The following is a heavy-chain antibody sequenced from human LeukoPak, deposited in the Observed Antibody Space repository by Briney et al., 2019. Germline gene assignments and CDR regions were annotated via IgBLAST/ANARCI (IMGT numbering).Heavy chain of an antibody. CDR2: INHSGSA. J-gene: IGHJ4*02. D-gene: IGHD3-22*01. CDR1: GVSFSGYY. CDR3: ARGPPTDYYDSSGFYYVFDY. Sequence: SETLSLTCAVYGVSFSGYYWSWIRQPPGKGLEWIGEINHSGSANYNPSLKSRVTISVDTSKNQFSLKLSSVTAADTAVYFCARGPPTDYYDSSGFYYVFDYWGQGTLVTVSS. V-gene: IGHV4-34*01.